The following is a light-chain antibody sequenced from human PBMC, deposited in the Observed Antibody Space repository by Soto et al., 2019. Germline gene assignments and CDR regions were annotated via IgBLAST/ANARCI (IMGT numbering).Light chain of an antibody. CDR2: EVT. Sequence: QSALTQPPSASGSPGQSVTISCTGTSSVVCGYIYVSWYQQHPGKAPKLMISEVTKRLSGVPDRFSGSKSGNTASLTVSGLQDEDEADYYCSSYAGSNNYVFGSGTKVTVL. J-gene: IGLJ1*01. V-gene: IGLV2-8*01. CDR1: SSVVCGYIY. CDR3: SSYAGSNNYV.